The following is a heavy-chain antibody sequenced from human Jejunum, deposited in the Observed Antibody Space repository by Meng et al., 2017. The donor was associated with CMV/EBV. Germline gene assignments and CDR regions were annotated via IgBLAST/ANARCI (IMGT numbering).Heavy chain of an antibody. Sequence: FTFSIYWMHWVRQAPGKGLVWVSRINSDGSSTSYADSVKGRFTISRDNAKNTLYLQMNSLRAEDTAVYYCAREGGGTIAPRDLDYWGQGTRGTVSS. J-gene: IGHJ4*02. CDR3: AREGGGTIAPRDLDY. CDR2: INSDGSST. D-gene: IGHD6-6*01. V-gene: IGHV3-74*01. CDR1: FTFSIYW.